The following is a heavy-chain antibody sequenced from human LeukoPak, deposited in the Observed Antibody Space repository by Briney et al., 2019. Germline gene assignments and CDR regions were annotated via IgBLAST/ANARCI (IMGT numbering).Heavy chain of an antibody. CDR3: ARGGQVVVAATGWFDP. CDR2: INPNSGGT. CDR1: GYTFTGYY. D-gene: IGHD2-15*01. Sequence: ASVKVSCKASGYTFTGYYMHWVRPAPGQGLEWMGWINPNSGGTNYAQKFQGWVTMTRDTSISTAYMELSRLRSDDTAVYYCARGGQVVVAATGWFDPWGQGTLVTVSS. V-gene: IGHV1-2*04. J-gene: IGHJ5*02.